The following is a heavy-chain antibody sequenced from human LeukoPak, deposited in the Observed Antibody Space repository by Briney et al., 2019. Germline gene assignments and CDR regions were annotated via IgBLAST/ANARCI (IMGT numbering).Heavy chain of an antibody. V-gene: IGHV3-64*01. Sequence: GGSLRLSCAASGFTFSSYAMHWVRQAPGKGLEYVSAISSHGGSTYYANSVKGRFTISRDNSKNTLYLQMGGLRAEDMAVYYCARVGSSGTVKYFDYWGQGTLVTVSS. CDR3: ARVGSSGTVKYFDY. D-gene: IGHD4-11*01. CDR1: GFTFSSYA. J-gene: IGHJ4*02. CDR2: ISSHGGST.